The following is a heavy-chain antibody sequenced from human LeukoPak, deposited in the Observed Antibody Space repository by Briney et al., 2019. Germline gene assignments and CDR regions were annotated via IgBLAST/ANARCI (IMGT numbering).Heavy chain of an antibody. D-gene: IGHD3-10*01. J-gene: IGHJ6*03. CDR1: GGSFSGYY. CDR2: INHSGST. V-gene: IGHV4-34*01. Sequence: PSETLSLTCAVYGGSFSGYYWSWIRQPPGKGLEWIGEINHSGSTNYNPSLKSRVTISVDTSKNQFSLKLSSVTAADTAVYYCASSMVRGRGTHYYYYYYMDVWGKGTTVTISS. CDR3: ASSMVRGRGTHYYYYYYMDV.